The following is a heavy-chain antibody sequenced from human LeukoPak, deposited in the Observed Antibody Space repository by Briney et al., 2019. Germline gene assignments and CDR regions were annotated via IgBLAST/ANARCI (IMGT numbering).Heavy chain of an antibody. D-gene: IGHD2-2*01. V-gene: IGHV4-31*03. CDR3: ARGLCSSTSCTRNWFDP. Sequence: SQTLSLTCTVSGGSISSGGYYWSWIRQHPGEGLEWIGYIYYSGSTYYNPSLKSRVTISVDTSKNQFSLKLSSVTAADTAVYYCARGLCSSTSCTRNWFDPWGQGTLVTVSS. J-gene: IGHJ5*02. CDR2: IYYSGST. CDR1: GGSISSGGYY.